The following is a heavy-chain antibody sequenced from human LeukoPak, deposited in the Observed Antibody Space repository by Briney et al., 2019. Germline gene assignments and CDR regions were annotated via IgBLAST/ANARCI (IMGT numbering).Heavy chain of an antibody. J-gene: IGHJ6*03. CDR2: ISGGGGST. D-gene: IGHD1-26*01. Sequence: PGGSLRLSCAASGFTFDDYAMHWVRQAPGKGLEWVSVISGGGGSTYYADSVMGRFTISRDNSKDTLYLQMNSLRAEDTAVYYCAKDSKIVGATFRSYHYMDVWGKGTAVTVSS. CDR3: AKDSKIVGATFRSYHYMDV. CDR1: GFTFDDYA. V-gene: IGHV3-23*01.